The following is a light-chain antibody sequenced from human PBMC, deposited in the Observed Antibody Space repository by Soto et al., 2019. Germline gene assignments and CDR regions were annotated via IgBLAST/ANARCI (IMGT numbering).Light chain of an antibody. CDR3: HSYARGTLV. CDR1: SSDFGSYSV. Sequence: QAVVTQPASVSGSPGQSITISCTGTSSDFGSYSVVSWYQQHPGKAPKLLIYEGTKRPSGVSRRFSGSESGNTASLTISGLQAEDEADYYCHSYARGTLVFGGGTQLTVL. J-gene: IGLJ3*02. V-gene: IGLV2-23*01. CDR2: EGT.